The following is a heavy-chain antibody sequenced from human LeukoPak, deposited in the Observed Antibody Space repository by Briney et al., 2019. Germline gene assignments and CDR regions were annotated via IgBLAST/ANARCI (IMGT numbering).Heavy chain of an antibody. Sequence: SQTLCLTCTVSGGSISSGGYYWSWIRQHPGKGLEWIGYIYYSGSTYYNPSLKSRVTISVDTSKNQFSLKLSSVTAADTAVYYCARGDYYGSGSYYEPDAFDIWGQGTMVTVSS. CDR2: IYYSGST. CDR1: GGSISSGGYY. V-gene: IGHV4-31*03. D-gene: IGHD3-10*01. CDR3: ARGDYYGSGSYYEPDAFDI. J-gene: IGHJ3*02.